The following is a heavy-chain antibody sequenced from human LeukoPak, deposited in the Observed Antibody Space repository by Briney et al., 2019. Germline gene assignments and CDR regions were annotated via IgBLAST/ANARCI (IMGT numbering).Heavy chain of an antibody. CDR3: AREFVQWFGSKTVNWFDP. J-gene: IGHJ5*02. Sequence: SVKVSCKASGGTFSSYAISWVRQAPGQGLEWMGRIIPILGIANYAQKFQGRVTITADKSTSTAYMELSSLRSEDTAVYYCAREFVQWFGSKTVNWFDPWGQGTLVTVSS. CDR1: GGTFSSYA. D-gene: IGHD3-10*01. CDR2: IIPILGIA. V-gene: IGHV1-69*04.